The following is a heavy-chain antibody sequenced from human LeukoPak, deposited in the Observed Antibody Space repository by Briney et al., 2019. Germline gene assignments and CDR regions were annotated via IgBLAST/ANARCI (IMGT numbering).Heavy chain of an antibody. CDR2: ISSSTITA. Sequence: PGGSLRLSCAASGFTFSDYGMNWVRQAPGKGLEWLSYISSSTITAYYADSVKGRFTISRDNAKNSLYLQMNSLRVEDTAVYYCARAERDGYNLDYWGQGTLVTVSS. CDR3: ARAERDGYNLDY. CDR1: GFTFSDYG. D-gene: IGHD5-24*01. J-gene: IGHJ4*02. V-gene: IGHV3-48*01.